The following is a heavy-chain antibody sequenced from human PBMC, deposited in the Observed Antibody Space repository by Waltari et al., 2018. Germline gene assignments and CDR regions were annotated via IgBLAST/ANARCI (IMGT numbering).Heavy chain of an antibody. V-gene: IGHV1-69*04. CDR1: GGTFSSYA. CDR3: ARGERQPYYFDY. J-gene: IGHJ4*02. D-gene: IGHD1-26*01. Sequence: QVQLVQSGAEVKKPWSSVKVSCKASGGTFSSYAISWVRQAPGQGLEWMGGIIPILGIANYAQKFQGRVTITADESTSTAYMELSSLRSEDTAVYYCARGERQPYYFDYWGQGTLVTVSS. CDR2: IIPILGIA.